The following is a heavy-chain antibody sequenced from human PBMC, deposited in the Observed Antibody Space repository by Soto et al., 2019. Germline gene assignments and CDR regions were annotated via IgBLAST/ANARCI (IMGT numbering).Heavy chain of an antibody. Sequence: EVQLVESGGGLVKPGGSLRLSCAASGFTFSSYSMNWVRQAPGKGLEWVSSISSSSSYIYYADSVKGRFTISRDNAKNSLYLQMNSLRAEDTAVYYCARGGNSYWYFDLWGRGTLVTVSS. CDR1: GFTFSSYS. CDR2: ISSSSSYI. CDR3: ARGGNSYWYFDL. D-gene: IGHD2-21*02. V-gene: IGHV3-21*01. J-gene: IGHJ2*01.